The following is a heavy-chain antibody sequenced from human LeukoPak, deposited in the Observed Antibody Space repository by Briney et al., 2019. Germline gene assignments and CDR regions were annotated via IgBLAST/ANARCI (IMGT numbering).Heavy chain of an antibody. CDR3: ARHTTGDIVGATDYFDY. Sequence: PSETLSLTCTVSGGSISSSSYYWGWIRQPPGKGLEWIGSIYYSGSTYYNPSLKSRVTISVDTSKNQFSLKLSSVTAADTAVYYCARHTTGDIVGATDYFDYWGQGTLVTVSS. V-gene: IGHV4-39*01. CDR1: GGSISSSSYY. J-gene: IGHJ4*02. CDR2: IYYSGST. D-gene: IGHD1-26*01.